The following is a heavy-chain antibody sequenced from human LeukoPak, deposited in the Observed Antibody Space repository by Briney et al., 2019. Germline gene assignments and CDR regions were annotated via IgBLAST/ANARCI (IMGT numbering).Heavy chain of an antibody. J-gene: IGHJ1*01. D-gene: IGHD3-16*01. CDR2: IVVGSGNT. CDR1: GFTFASSA. CDR3: ARGVQGELQH. Sequence: ASVKVSCKASGFTFASSAVQWVRQARGQRLEWIGWIVVGSGNTKYAQKFQERVTITRDMSTGTAHMELSSLRSEDTAVYYCARGVQGELQHWGQGTLVTVSS. V-gene: IGHV1-58*01.